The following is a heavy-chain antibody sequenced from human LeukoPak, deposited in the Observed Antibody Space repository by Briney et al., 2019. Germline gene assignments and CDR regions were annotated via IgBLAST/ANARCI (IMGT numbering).Heavy chain of an antibody. V-gene: IGHV3-23*01. D-gene: IGHD6-19*01. Sequence: GGSLRLSCAASGFTFSSYAMSWVRQAPGKGLEWVSAISGSGGSTYYADSVKGRSTISRDNSKNTLYLQMNSLRAEDTAVYYCAKWGGYSSGWYSFRGAFDIWGQGTMVTVSS. CDR3: AKWGGYSSGWYSFRGAFDI. CDR1: GFTFSSYA. CDR2: ISGSGGST. J-gene: IGHJ3*02.